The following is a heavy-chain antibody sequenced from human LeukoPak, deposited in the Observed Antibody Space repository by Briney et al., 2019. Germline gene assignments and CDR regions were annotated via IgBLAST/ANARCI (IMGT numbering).Heavy chain of an antibody. CDR3: AREALYGGNRGFDY. D-gene: IGHD4/OR15-4a*01. V-gene: IGHV1-69*13. CDR1: GGTFSSYA. CDR2: IIPIFGTA. J-gene: IGHJ4*02. Sequence: SVKVSCKASGGTFSSYAISWVRQAPGQGLEWMGGIIPIFGTANYAQKFQGRVTITADESTSTAYMELSSLRAEDTAVYYCAREALYGGNRGFDYWGQGILVTVSS.